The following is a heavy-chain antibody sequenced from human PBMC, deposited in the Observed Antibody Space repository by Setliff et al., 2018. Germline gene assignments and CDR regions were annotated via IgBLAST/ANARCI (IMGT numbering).Heavy chain of an antibody. CDR1: GFSFGGHD. D-gene: IGHD3-22*01. CDR3: VRDDADNYDAFDN. Sequence: GGSLRLSCAASGFSFGGHDMHWVRQAPGKGLEWVADIKQDGSTKYYLDSVKGRFTISRDNAKRSLYLQMNGLRADDTGVYYCVRDDADNYDAFDNWGQGTLVTVSS. V-gene: IGHV3-7*01. J-gene: IGHJ3*02. CDR2: IKQDGSTK.